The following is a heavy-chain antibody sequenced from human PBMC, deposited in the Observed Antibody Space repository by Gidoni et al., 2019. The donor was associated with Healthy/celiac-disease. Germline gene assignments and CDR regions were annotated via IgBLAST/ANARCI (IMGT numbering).Heavy chain of an antibody. CDR3: AKDQAIAVAGTFPDY. V-gene: IGHV3-23*01. CDR2: ISGSGGST. CDR1: GLTFSSYA. J-gene: IGHJ4*02. Sequence: EVQRLESGGGLVQPGGSLRLSCAAPGLTFSSYAMSWVRQAPGKGLGWVSAISGSGGSTYYADSVKGRFTISRDNSKNTLYLQMNSLRAEDTAVYYCAKDQAIAVAGTFPDYWGQGTLVTVSS. D-gene: IGHD6-19*01.